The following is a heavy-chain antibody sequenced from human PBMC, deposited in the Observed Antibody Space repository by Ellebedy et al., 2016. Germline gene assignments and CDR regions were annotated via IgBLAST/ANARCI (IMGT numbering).Heavy chain of an antibody. J-gene: IGHJ4*02. D-gene: IGHD2-2*01. CDR3: ARGGMLYCSSTYCVDY. V-gene: IGHV1-18*01. CDR2: ISAYNGDT. CDR1: GFTFSVAG. Sequence: GGSLRLXXAASGFTFSVAGMTWVRQAPGQGLEWMGWISAYNGDTNYAQKLQGRVTMTTDTSTSTAYMELRSLISDDTAMYYCARGGMLYCSSTYCVDYWGQGTLVTVSS.